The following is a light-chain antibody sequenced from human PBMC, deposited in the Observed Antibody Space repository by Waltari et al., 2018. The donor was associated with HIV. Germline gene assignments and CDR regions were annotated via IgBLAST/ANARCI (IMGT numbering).Light chain of an antibody. CDR1: TSYFGLYTF. J-gene: IGLJ3*02. Sequence: QSALTQPASVSGSPGQSITIPCTGSTSYFGLYTFITWYQQPPGGVPKLISSQFSSRPSGFPRSFLGSKLGSPASLTITWLQTEDEADYYCTSFRSNDTVMFGGGTKVTVL. CDR3: TSFRSNDTVM. V-gene: IGLV2-14*01. CDR2: QFS.